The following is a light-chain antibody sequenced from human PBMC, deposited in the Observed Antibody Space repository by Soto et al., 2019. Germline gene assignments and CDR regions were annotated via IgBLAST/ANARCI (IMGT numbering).Light chain of an antibody. CDR2: STT. Sequence: QAVVTQEPSLTVSPGGTVTLTCASSTAPVSSDYYPNWFQQKPGQAPRALIYSTTKKHSWTPARFSGSLLGGKAALPLSGVQPEDEADYHCLLYYGAAVVFGGAAKLTVL. V-gene: IGLV7-43*01. J-gene: IGLJ2*01. CDR3: LLYYGAAVV. CDR1: TAPVSSDYY.